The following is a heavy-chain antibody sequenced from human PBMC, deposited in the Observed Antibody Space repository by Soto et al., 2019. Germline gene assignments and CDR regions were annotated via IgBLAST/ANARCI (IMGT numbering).Heavy chain of an antibody. V-gene: IGHV3-66*01. CDR2: IYSGDDT. Sequence: EEQLVESGGGLVQPGGSLRLSCAASGLTVGRNYMSWVRQAPGKGLEWVSVIYSGDDTYYADSVRARFTISRDKSKNTLFLQMNNVRAEETAVYYCARDRAGGYCTGSSSYSFYLDVWGKGITVIVSS. CDR3: ARDRAGGYCTGSSSYSFYLDV. D-gene: IGHD2-2*02. J-gene: IGHJ6*03. CDR1: GLTVGRNY.